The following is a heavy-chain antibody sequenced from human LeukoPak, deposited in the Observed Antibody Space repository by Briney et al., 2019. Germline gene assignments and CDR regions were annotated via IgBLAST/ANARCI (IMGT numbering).Heavy chain of an antibody. CDR2: ISGSGGST. J-gene: IGHJ4*01. V-gene: IGHV3-23*01. D-gene: IGHD2-15*01. CDR3: ARSTTLDY. Sequence: PGGSLRLSCAASGFTFSSYAMSWVRQAPGKGLEWVSTISGSGGSTFYADSVKGRFTISRDISKNTLYLQMNSLRAEDTAVYYCARSTTLDYWGQGTLVTVSS. CDR1: GFTFSSYA.